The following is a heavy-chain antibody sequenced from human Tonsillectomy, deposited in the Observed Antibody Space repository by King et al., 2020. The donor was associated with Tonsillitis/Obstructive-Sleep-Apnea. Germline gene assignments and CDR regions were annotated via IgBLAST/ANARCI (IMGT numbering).Heavy chain of an antibody. D-gene: IGHD2-2*01. V-gene: IGHV4-39*01. Sequence: QLQESGPGLVKPSETLSLTCTVSGGSISSSSYYWGWIRQPPGKGLEWIGSIYYSGSTYYNPSLKSRVTISVDTSKNQFSLKLSSVTAADTAVYYCASRHCSSTSCYVPFDYWGQGTLVTVSS. J-gene: IGHJ4*02. CDR1: GGSISSSSYY. CDR2: IYYSGST. CDR3: ASRHCSSTSCYVPFDY.